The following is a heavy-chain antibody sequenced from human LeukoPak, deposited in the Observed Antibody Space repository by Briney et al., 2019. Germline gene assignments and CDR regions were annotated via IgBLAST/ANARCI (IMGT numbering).Heavy chain of an antibody. V-gene: IGHV3-7*01. D-gene: IGHD3-10*01. J-gene: IGHJ5*02. CDR3: ARDRGWFGELLATNWFDP. CDR2: IKQDGSEK. CDR1: RFTFSSYW. Sequence: PGGSLRLSCAASRFTFSSYWMSWVRQAPGKGLEWVANIKQDGSEKYYVDSVKGRFTISRDNAKNSLYLQMNSLRAEDTAVYYCARDRGWFGELLATNWFDPWGQGTLVTVSS.